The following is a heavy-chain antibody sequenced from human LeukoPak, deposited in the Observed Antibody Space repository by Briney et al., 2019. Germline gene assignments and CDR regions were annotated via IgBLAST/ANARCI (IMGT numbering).Heavy chain of an antibody. CDR3: TTLSVPVDY. J-gene: IGHJ4*02. CDR2: IKTKTDGGTT. CDR1: ALTFSNVW. D-gene: IGHD2-2*01. Sequence: GRSMRLSCAASALTFSNVWMSWVRQAQGKGLEWVGRIKTKTDGGTTDYAAPVKGRFTISRDDSKDTLYLQMNSLKTEDTAVYYCTTLSVPVDYWGQGALVTVSS. V-gene: IGHV3-15*01.